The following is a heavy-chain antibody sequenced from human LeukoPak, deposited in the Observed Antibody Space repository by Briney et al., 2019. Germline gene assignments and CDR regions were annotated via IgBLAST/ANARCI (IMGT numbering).Heavy chain of an antibody. V-gene: IGHV3-7*01. CDR3: AIGHNSSSSGFYYYYMDV. Sequence: GGSLRLSCAASGFTLSSYWMTWVRQAPEKRLEWVANIKQDGSEKYYVDSVKGRFTISRDNAKNSLYLQMNSLRAEDTAVYYCAIGHNSSSSGFYYYYMDVWGRGTTVTVSS. D-gene: IGHD6-6*01. CDR1: GFTLSSYW. J-gene: IGHJ6*03. CDR2: IKQDGSEK.